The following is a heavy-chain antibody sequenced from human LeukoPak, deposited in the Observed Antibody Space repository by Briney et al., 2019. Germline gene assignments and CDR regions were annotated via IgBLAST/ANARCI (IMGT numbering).Heavy chain of an antibody. Sequence: PGGSLRLSCAASGFTFSSYAMSWVRQAPGKGLEWVSAISGSGGSTYYADSVKGRFTISRDSSKNTLYLQMNSLRAEDTAVYYCAKALGTTVTKNPLDYWGQGTLVTVSS. CDR1: GFTFSSYA. D-gene: IGHD4-17*01. CDR3: AKALGTTVTKNPLDY. CDR2: ISGSGGST. V-gene: IGHV3-23*01. J-gene: IGHJ4*02.